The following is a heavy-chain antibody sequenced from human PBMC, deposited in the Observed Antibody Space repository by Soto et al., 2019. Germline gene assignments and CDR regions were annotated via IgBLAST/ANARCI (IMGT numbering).Heavy chain of an antibody. V-gene: IGHV3-66*01. J-gene: IGHJ4*02. CDR1: GFTVNSNY. CDR3: ARVLTARRPFDC. D-gene: IGHD1-1*01. Sequence: EVQLVESGGGLVQPGGSLRLSCAASGFTVNSNYMSWVRQAPGKGLEWVSIIYSGGSTYYADSVKGRFTISRDNSKNTLYLQMNSLRAEDTAVYYCARVLTARRPFDCWGQGTLVTVSS. CDR2: IYSGGST.